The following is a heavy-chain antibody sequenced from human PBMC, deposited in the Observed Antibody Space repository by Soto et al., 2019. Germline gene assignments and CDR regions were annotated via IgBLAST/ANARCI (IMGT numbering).Heavy chain of an antibody. D-gene: IGHD3-22*01. CDR2: IVVGSGNT. V-gene: IGHV1-58*02. J-gene: IGHJ4*02. Sequence: QMQLVQSGPEVKKPGTSVKVSCKASGFTFTSSAMQWVRQARGQRLEWIGWIVVGSGNTNYAQKFQERVTITRDMSPSTAARELSSLRSEETAVYYCAAATSSGYSFDYWGQGTLVTVSS. CDR1: GFTFTSSA. CDR3: AAATSSGYSFDY.